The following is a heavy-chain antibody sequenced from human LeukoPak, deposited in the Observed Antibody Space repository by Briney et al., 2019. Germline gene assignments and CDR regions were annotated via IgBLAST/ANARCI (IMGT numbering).Heavy chain of an antibody. CDR3: ARELLLNY. D-gene: IGHD1-26*01. CDR1: GFTFSSYE. Sequence: GGSLRLSCAASGFTFSSYEMNWVRQAPGKGLEWVSYISSSAIYYADSVKGRFTISRDNAKNSLYLQMNSLRAEDTAVYYCARELLLNYWGQGTLVTVSS. J-gene: IGHJ4*02. CDR2: ISSSAI. V-gene: IGHV3-48*03.